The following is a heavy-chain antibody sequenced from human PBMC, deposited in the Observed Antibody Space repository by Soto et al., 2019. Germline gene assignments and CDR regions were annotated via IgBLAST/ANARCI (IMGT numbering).Heavy chain of an antibody. J-gene: IGHJ4*02. Sequence: QVQLVQSGAEVKKPGASVKVSCKASGYTFTSYGISWVRQAPGQGLEWMGWISAYNGNTNYAQKLQGRVTMTTDTSTSTAYMELRSLRSDDTAVYYCATNWPNVYDYIWGSYPSLDYWGQGTLVTVSS. CDR3: ATNWPNVYDYIWGSYPSLDY. CDR1: GYTFTSYG. V-gene: IGHV1-18*01. CDR2: ISAYNGNT. D-gene: IGHD3-16*02.